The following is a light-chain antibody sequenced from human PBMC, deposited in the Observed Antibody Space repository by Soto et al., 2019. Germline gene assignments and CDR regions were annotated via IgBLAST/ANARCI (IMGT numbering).Light chain of an antibody. V-gene: IGKV3-15*01. CDR1: QSVSSN. J-gene: IGKJ1*01. Sequence: EIVMTQSPATLSVSPGERATLSCRASQSVSSNLAWYQQKPGQAPRLLIYGASTRATGIPARFSGSGSGTEFTLTISSLQSGDFAVYYCQQYNNWPPWTFGQGTKVEIQ. CDR2: GAS. CDR3: QQYNNWPPWT.